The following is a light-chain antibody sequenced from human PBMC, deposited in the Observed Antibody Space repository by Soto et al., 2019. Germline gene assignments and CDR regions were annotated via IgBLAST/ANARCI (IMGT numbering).Light chain of an antibody. CDR2: GAS. V-gene: IGKV3-15*01. J-gene: IGKJ2*01. CDR3: QQYDNWPYT. Sequence: EIVMTHSPATLSVSPGERATLSCRASQSVSNNLAWYQQKPGQAPRLLIYGASTRATAIPARFSGSGSGTEFTLTISSLQSEDFAVYFCQQYDNWPYTFGQGTKLEI. CDR1: QSVSNN.